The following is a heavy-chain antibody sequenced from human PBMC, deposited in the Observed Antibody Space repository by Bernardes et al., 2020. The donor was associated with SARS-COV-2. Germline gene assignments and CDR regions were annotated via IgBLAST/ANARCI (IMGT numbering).Heavy chain of an antibody. V-gene: IGHV3-23*01. Sequence: GGSLRLSCAASGFSFSIYAMTWIRQAPGKGLEWVTYIGGGDDTIHYADSVRGRFTISRDNSRKTLFLQMNSLRPEDTAVYYCVKPVQWIVGLHSWGPGTLVTVSS. D-gene: IGHD6-19*01. J-gene: IGHJ4*02. CDR1: GFSFSIYA. CDR2: IGGGDDTI. CDR3: VKPVQWIVGLHS.